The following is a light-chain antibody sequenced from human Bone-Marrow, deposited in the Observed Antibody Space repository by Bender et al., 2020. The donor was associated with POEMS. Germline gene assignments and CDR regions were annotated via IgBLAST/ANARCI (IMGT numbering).Light chain of an antibody. Sequence: SELTQDPAVSVALGQTVRITCQGDSLRKYYANWYQQLPGTAPKLLIYINNQRPSGVPDRFSGSKSGTSASLAISGLQSEDEADYYCAAWEDSLNGWVFGGGTKLTVL. CDR1: SLRKYY. J-gene: IGLJ3*02. CDR2: INN. V-gene: IGLV1-44*01. CDR3: AAWEDSLNGWV.